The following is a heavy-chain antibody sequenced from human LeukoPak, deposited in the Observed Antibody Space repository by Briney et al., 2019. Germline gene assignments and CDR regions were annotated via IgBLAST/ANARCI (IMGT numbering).Heavy chain of an antibody. CDR2: IYYSGST. Sequence: SETLSLTCTVSGGSISSGGYYWSWIRQHPGKGLEWIGYIYYSGSTYYNPSLKSRVTISVDTSKNQFSLQLSSVTAADTAVYYCARVGLLGLRFDPYFQHWGQGTLVTVSS. J-gene: IGHJ1*01. CDR3: ARVGLLGLRFDPYFQH. CDR1: GGSISSGGYY. V-gene: IGHV4-31*03. D-gene: IGHD5-12*01.